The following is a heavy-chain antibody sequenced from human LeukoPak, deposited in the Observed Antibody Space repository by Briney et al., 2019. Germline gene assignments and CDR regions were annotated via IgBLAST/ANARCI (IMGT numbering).Heavy chain of an antibody. V-gene: IGHV1-46*01. D-gene: IGHD3-22*01. Sequence: ASVKVSCKASGYTFTSYYMHWVRQAPGQGLEWMGIINPSGGSTSYAQKFQGGVTMTRDTSTSTVYMELSSLRSEDTAVYYCARDYYDSSGYYYFDYWGQGTLVTVSS. J-gene: IGHJ4*02. CDR1: GYTFTSYY. CDR2: INPSGGST. CDR3: ARDYYDSSGYYYFDY.